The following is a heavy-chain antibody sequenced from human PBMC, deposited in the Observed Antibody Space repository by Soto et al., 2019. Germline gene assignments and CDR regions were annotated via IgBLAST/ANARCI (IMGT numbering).Heavy chain of an antibody. CDR1: GFSFTTYV. J-gene: IGHJ3*02. CDR2: ISHDGSYK. D-gene: IGHD1-26*01. CDR3: AKGLLAIVGTTLPRDAFNI. Sequence: RWSLRLSCAASGFSFTTYVMHWFRQAPGKGLEWVAVISHDGSYKYYGDAVKGRFTISRDTSKNAVYLEMNSLRPEDTAVYYCAKGLLAIVGTTLPRDAFNIWGQGTMVTVSS. V-gene: IGHV3-30*18.